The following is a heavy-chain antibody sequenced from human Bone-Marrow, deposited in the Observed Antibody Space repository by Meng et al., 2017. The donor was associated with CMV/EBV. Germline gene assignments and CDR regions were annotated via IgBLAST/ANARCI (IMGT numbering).Heavy chain of an antibody. CDR3: ARGYGSSTSCYTGFDPKNYYYGMDV. V-gene: IGHV1-18*01. J-gene: IGHJ6*02. CDR1: GHTLTTYG. D-gene: IGHD2-2*02. Sequence: ASVKVSCKTSGHTLTTYGISWVRQAPGQGLEWMGWINPNSGGTNYAQKFQGRVTITTDESTSTAYMELSSLRSEDTAVYYCARGYGSSTSCYTGFDPKNYYYGMDVWGQGPTVTVSS. CDR2: INPNSGGT.